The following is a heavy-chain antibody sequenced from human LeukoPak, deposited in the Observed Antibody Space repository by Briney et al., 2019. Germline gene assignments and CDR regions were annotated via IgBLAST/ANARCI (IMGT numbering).Heavy chain of an antibody. CDR3: AKDHLAGYSYGGYYFDY. J-gene: IGHJ4*02. D-gene: IGHD5-18*01. V-gene: IGHV3-30*18. Sequence: GGSLRLSCAASGFNFSSYGMHWVRQAPGKGLEWVAAIIYDGSDKYYADSVKGRFTISRDNSKNTLYLQMNSLRAEDTGVYYCAKDHLAGYSYGGYYFDYWGQGTLVTVSS. CDR2: IIYDGSDK. CDR1: GFNFSSYG.